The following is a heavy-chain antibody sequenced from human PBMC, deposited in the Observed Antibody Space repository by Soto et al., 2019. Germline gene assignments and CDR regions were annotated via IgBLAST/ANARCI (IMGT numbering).Heavy chain of an antibody. Sequence: QVQLQQWGAGLLKPSETLSLTCAVYGGSLGAYYWTWIRQPPGKGLEWIGEIDDNGNTNSNPSLKSRLTMSVVTFHNQSSLRLSSSTAADTAVYYCARGGGAWYLDLCGQGSLVTVSS. J-gene: IGHJ4*02. CDR3: ARGGGAWYLDL. CDR1: GGSLGAYY. CDR2: IDDNGNT. V-gene: IGHV4-34*01. D-gene: IGHD2-21*02.